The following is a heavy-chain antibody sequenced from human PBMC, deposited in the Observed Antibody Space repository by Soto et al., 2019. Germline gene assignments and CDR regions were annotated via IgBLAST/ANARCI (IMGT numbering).Heavy chain of an antibody. CDR2: ISYDGSNK. CDR1: GFTFSSYG. J-gene: IGHJ6*03. Sequence: GGSLRLSCAASGFTFSSYGMHWVRQAPGKGLEWVAVISYDGSNKYYADSVKGRFTISRDNSKNTLYLQMNSLRAEDTAVYYCATDLGAVEPGYYYYMDVWGQGTLVTVSS. CDR3: ATDLGAVEPGYYYYMDV. V-gene: IGHV3-30*03. D-gene: IGHD6-19*01.